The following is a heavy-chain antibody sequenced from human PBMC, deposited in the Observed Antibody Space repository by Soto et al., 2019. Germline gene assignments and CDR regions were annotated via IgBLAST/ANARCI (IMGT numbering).Heavy chain of an antibody. CDR1: GASIYNGGYF. CDR3: ARLGAYYQALDP. Sequence: SETLSLTCTVSGASIYNGGYFWSWIRQSPGKGLEWIGHIHNSGSPYNNPSLKSRVTISADTSKNQFSLRLSSVTAADTALYFCARLGAYYQALDPWGRGTLVTVSS. V-gene: IGHV4-30-4*01. J-gene: IGHJ5*02. CDR2: IHNSGSP. D-gene: IGHD3-3*01.